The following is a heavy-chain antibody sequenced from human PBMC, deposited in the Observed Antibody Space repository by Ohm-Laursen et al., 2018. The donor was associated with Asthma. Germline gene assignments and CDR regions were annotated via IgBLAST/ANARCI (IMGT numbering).Heavy chain of an antibody. J-gene: IGHJ4*02. D-gene: IGHD1-26*01. V-gene: IGHV3-23*01. CDR1: GFTFSSYA. CDR3: AKDLGSWISGSYLN. Sequence: GSLRLSCAASGFTFSSYAMSWVREAPGKGLEWVSAISGSGGSTYYADSVKGRFTISRDNSKNTLYLQMNSLRAGDTAVYYCAKDLGSWISGSYLNWGQGTLVTVSS. CDR2: ISGSGGST.